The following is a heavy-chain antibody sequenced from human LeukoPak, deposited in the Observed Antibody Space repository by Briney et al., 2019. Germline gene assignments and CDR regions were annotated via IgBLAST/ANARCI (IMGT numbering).Heavy chain of an antibody. CDR2: ISGSRGST. Sequence: PGGSLRLSCAASGVTFSIYAMSWGRQAPGEGRWWGSAISGSRGSTYYANSVKGRFTISRDNSKNTLYLQMNSLRAEDTDVYYCAKDQKQWLVQDAFDIWGQGTMVTVSS. V-gene: IGHV3-23*01. J-gene: IGHJ3*02. CDR3: AKDQKQWLVQDAFDI. D-gene: IGHD6-19*01. CDR1: GVTFSIYA.